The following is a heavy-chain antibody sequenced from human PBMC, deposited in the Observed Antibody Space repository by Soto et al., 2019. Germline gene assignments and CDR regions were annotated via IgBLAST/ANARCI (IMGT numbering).Heavy chain of an antibody. J-gene: IGHJ4*02. CDR2: ISGSGGST. CDR1: GFTFSSYA. CDR3: AKEPGGTGAIVVVPAAPSDY. V-gene: IGHV3-23*01. D-gene: IGHD2-2*01. Sequence: PGGSLRLSCAASGFTFSSYAMSWVRQAPGKGLEWVSAISGSGGSTYYADSVKGRFTISRDNSKNTLYLQMNSLRAEDTAVYYCAKEPGGTGAIVVVPAAPSDYWGQGTLVTVSS.